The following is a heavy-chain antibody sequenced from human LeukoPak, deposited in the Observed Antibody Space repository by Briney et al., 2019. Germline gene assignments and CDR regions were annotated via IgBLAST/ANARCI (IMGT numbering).Heavy chain of an antibody. D-gene: IGHD3-22*01. CDR3: TKDYGRTGYYPDY. CDR2: ISGDGGST. V-gene: IGHV3-43*02. CDR1: GFTFGDYA. J-gene: IGHJ4*02. Sequence: GGSLRLSCAASGFTFGDYAMHWVRQAPEKGLEWVSLISGDGGSTYYADSVKGRFSISRDNSKNSLYLQMNSLRSEDTALYYCTKDYGRTGYYPDYWGQGTLVTVSS.